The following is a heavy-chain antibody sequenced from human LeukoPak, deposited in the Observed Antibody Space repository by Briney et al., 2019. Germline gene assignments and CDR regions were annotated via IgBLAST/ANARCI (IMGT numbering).Heavy chain of an antibody. CDR2: ISGRGGNT. CDR3: AKAPPYCGGDCYSWYFDY. V-gene: IGHV3-23*01. D-gene: IGHD2-21*02. Sequence: GGPLRLSCAASGFTFSSYVMTWVRQAPGKGLEWVSAISGRGGNTYYADSVKGRFTISRDNSKNTLYLQMNSLRAEDTAIYYCAKAPPYCGGDCYSWYFDYWGQGTLVTVSS. J-gene: IGHJ4*02. CDR1: GFTFSSYV.